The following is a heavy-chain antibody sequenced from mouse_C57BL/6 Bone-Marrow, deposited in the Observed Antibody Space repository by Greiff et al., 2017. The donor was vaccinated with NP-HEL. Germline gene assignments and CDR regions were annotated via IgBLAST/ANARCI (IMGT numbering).Heavy chain of an antibody. J-gene: IGHJ3*01. Sequence: EVQLVESGGGLVQPGGSLKLSCAASGFTFSDYYMYWVRQTPEKRLEWVAYISTGGGSTYYPDTVKGRFTISRDNAKNTLYLQMSRLKSEDTAVYYCARHKGRQLRFPFAYWGQGTLVTVSA. V-gene: IGHV5-12*01. CDR2: ISTGGGST. D-gene: IGHD3-2*02. CDR1: GFTFSDYY. CDR3: ARHKGRQLRFPFAY.